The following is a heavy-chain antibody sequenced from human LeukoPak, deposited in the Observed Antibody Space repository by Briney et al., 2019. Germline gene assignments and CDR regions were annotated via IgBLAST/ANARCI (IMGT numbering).Heavy chain of an antibody. CDR1: GYTFTSYA. CDR3: ARAPGGRDPFDY. D-gene: IGHD3-16*01. Sequence: GASVKVSCKASGYTFTSYAMHWVRQAPGQRLEWMGWINAGNGNTKYSQKFQGRVTITRDTSASTAYMELSSLRSEDTAVYYCARAPGGRDPFDYWGQGTLVTVSS. CDR2: INAGNGNT. J-gene: IGHJ4*02. V-gene: IGHV1-3*01.